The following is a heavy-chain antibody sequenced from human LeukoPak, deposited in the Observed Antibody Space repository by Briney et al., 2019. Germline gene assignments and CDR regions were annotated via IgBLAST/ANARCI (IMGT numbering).Heavy chain of an antibody. Sequence: GGSLRLSCAASGFTFSSYAMSWVRQAPGKGLEWVSAISGSGGSTYYADSVKGRFTISRDNSKNTLYLQMNSLRAEDTAVYYCARNKQQLVFLSWFDPWGQGTLVTVSS. CDR3: ARNKQQLVFLSWFDP. V-gene: IGHV3-23*01. D-gene: IGHD6-13*01. CDR2: ISGSGGST. J-gene: IGHJ5*02. CDR1: GFTFSSYA.